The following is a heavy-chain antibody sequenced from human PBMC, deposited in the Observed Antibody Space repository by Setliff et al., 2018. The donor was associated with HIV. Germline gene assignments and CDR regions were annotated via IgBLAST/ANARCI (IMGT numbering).Heavy chain of an antibody. CDR1: GGSFSGYY. D-gene: IGHD3-22*01. CDR3: TRPQYIYENGGSDY. J-gene: IGHJ4*02. CDR2: IKDRTDNYAT. V-gene: IGHV3-73*01. Sequence: ETLSLTCAVYGGSFSGYYWSWIRQPPGKGLEWIGRIKDRTDNYATAYAASVKGRFTIFRDDSANTAYLQINSLEIEDTAVYYCTRPQYIYENGGSDYWGQGTLVTVSS.